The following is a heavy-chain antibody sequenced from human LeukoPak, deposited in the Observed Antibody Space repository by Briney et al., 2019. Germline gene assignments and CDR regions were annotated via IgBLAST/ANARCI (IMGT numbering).Heavy chain of an antibody. D-gene: IGHD2-2*01. J-gene: IGHJ3*02. Sequence: GGSLRLSCAASGFTFSSYGMHCVCQAPGQGLEWVAVISYDGSNKYYADSVKGRFTISRDNSKNTVYLQMNSLRAEDTAVYYCAKDRRYGVVPAAMGAFDIWGQGTMVTVSS. CDR2: ISYDGSNK. CDR3: AKDRRYGVVPAAMGAFDI. CDR1: GFTFSSYG. V-gene: IGHV3-30*18.